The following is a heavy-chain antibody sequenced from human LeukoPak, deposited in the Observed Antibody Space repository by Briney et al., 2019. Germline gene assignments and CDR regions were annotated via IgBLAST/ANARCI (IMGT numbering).Heavy chain of an antibody. CDR1: GFTFSSYS. CDR2: ISCSGGST. D-gene: IGHD4-17*01. V-gene: IGHV3-23*01. CDR3: AKAGPRKDYEVDY. J-gene: IGHJ4*02. Sequence: GGSLRLSCAASGFTFSSYSMSWVRPAPGEGLEWDSTISCSGGSTYYADSVKGRFTISRDNSKNTLYLQMNSLGAEDTAVYYCAKAGPRKDYEVDYWGEGTLVTVSS.